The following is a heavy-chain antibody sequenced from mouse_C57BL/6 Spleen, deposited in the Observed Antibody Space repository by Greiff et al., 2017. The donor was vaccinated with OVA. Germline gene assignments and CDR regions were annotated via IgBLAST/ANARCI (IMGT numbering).Heavy chain of an antibody. J-gene: IGHJ3*01. V-gene: IGHV1-15*01. D-gene: IGHD2-5*01. CDR2: IDPETGGT. CDR3: TRPLYYSNSLAY. Sequence: QVQLQQSGAELVRPGASVTLSCKASGYTFTDYEMHWVKQTPVHGLEWIGAIDPETGGTAYNQKFKGKAILTADKSSSTAYMELRSLTSEDSAVYYCTRPLYYSNSLAYWGQGTLVTVSA. CDR1: GYTFTDYE.